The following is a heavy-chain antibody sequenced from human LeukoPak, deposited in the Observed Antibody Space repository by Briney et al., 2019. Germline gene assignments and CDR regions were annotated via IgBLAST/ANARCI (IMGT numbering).Heavy chain of an antibody. J-gene: IGHJ6*03. CDR3: ARARVRGVYYYYYYMDV. Sequence: PGGSLRLSCAASGFTVSSNYMSWVRQAPGKGLEWVSVIYSGGSTYYADSVKGRFTISRDNSKNTLYLQMNSLRAEDTAVYYCARARVRGVYYYYYYMDVWGKGTTVTISS. V-gene: IGHV3-53*01. D-gene: IGHD3-10*01. CDR1: GFTVSSNY. CDR2: IYSGGST.